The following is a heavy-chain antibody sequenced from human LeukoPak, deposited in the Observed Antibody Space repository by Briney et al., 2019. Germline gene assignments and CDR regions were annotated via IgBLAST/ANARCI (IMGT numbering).Heavy chain of an antibody. CDR2: INPNSGGT. D-gene: IGHD2-15*01. J-gene: IGHJ5*02. CDR3: ARSPRRLGYCSGGSCGPARREFDP. Sequence: GASVKVSCKASGYTFTGYYMHWVRQAPGQGLEWMGWINPNSGGTNYAQKFQGRVTMTRDTSISTAYMELSRLRSDDTAVYYCARSPRRLGYCSGGSCGPARREFDPWGQGTLVTVSS. CDR1: GYTFTGYY. V-gene: IGHV1-2*02.